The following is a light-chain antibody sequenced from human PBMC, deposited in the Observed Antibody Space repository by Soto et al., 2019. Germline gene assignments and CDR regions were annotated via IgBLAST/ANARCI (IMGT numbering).Light chain of an antibody. J-gene: IGKJ1*01. CDR2: DAS. CDR1: QGIRND. CDR3: QQYHRHST. V-gene: IGKV1-17*02. Sequence: IQMTQSPSSLSSSLGDRVTITCRASQGIRNDLGWYQQRPGKAPKVLIYDASSLESGVPSRFSGIGSGTEFTLTISYLDSDDFATYYCQQYHRHSTFGQGTKVDIK.